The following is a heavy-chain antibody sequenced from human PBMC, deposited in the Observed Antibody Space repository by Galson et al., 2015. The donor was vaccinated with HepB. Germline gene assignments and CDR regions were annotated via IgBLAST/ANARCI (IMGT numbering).Heavy chain of an antibody. CDR3: AKDWGMGV. D-gene: IGHD3-16*01. J-gene: IGHJ6*02. Sequence: SLRLSCAASGFTFSIEAMYWVRQAPDKGLEYVAATSYDDKTKYYADSVRGRFTISRDSSKNTLYLQMNSLRLEDTALYYCAKDWGMGVWGQGTTVTVSS. V-gene: IGHV3-30-3*02. CDR2: TSYDDKTK. CDR1: GFTFSIEA.